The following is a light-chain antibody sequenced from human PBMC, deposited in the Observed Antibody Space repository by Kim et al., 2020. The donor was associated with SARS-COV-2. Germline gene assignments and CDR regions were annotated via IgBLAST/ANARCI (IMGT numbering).Light chain of an antibody. CDR1: QGINSA. J-gene: IGKJ1*01. CDR3: QQYRIYWT. CDR2: GAS. V-gene: IGKV1-13*02. Sequence: SAALGDRVSITCRASQGINSALAWYQQKPGKAPKLLIYGASSLQSAVPSRFSGSGSGTEFTLTISSLQPDDVATYYCQQYRIYWTFGQGTKVDIK.